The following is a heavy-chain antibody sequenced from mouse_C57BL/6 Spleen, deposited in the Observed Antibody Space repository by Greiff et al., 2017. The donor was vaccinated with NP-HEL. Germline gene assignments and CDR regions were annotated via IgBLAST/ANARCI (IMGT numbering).Heavy chain of an antibody. CDR1: GYAFSSSW. CDR3: ARGGYYVFYYAMDY. Sequence: VQLQQSGPELVKPGASVKISCKASGYAFSSSWMNWVKQRPGKGLEWIGRIYPGDGDTNYNGKFKGKATLTADKSSSTAYMQLSSLTSEDSAVYFCARGGYYVFYYAMDYWGQGTSVTVSS. D-gene: IGHD2-3*01. V-gene: IGHV1-82*01. J-gene: IGHJ4*01. CDR2: IYPGDGDT.